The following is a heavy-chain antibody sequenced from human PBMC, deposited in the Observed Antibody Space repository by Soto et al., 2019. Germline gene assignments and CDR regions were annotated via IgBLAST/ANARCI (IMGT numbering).Heavy chain of an antibody. CDR2: IYHSGST. CDR1: CYSISSGYY. J-gene: IGHJ6*02. V-gene: IGHV4-38-2*01. D-gene: IGHD6-13*01. Sequence: PSETLSLTCAVSCYSISSGYYWGWIRQPPGKGLEWIGSIYHSGSTYYNPSLKSRVTISVDTSKNQFSLKLSSVTAADTAVYYCARLYSSSWYEDYYYGMDVWGQGTTVTVSS. CDR3: ARLYSSSWYEDYYYGMDV.